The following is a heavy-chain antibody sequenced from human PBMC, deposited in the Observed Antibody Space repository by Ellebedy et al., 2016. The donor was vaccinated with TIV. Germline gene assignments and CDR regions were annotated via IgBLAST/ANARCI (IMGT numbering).Heavy chain of an antibody. CDR1: GGSISNYS. CDR3: AKLRGGY. D-gene: IGHD3-10*01. J-gene: IGHJ4*02. CDR2: IYYSGST. V-gene: IGHV4-59*01. Sequence: MPSETLSLTCTVSGGSISNYSWSSIRQPPGQGLEWIGYIYYSGSTKYNPSLKSRVTISVDTSKNQFSLKLSSVTAADTAVYYCAKLRGGYWGQGTLVTVSS.